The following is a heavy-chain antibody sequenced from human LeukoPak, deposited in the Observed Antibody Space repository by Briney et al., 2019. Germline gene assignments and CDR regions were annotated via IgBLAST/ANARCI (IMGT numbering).Heavy chain of an antibody. CDR2: LYVGGNT. CDR1: GFTFSSYA. Sequence: GGSLRLSCAASGFTFSSYAMSWVRQAPGRGLEWVSLLYVGGNTYYADSVKGRFTISRDNLKNTLFLQMNSLRAEDTAIYYCARDDGAYWGQGTLVTVSS. CDR3: ARDDGAY. J-gene: IGHJ4*02. V-gene: IGHV3-53*01. D-gene: IGHD4/OR15-4a*01.